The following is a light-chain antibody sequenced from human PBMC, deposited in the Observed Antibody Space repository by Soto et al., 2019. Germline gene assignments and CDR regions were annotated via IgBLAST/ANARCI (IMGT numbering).Light chain of an antibody. CDR1: QGIGNY. J-gene: IGKJ1*01. Sequence: DIQMTQSPSSLSASVGDTVTITCRASQGIGNYLAWYQQKPGKVPKLLIYAASTLQSGVPSRFSGSGSGTDFTLTISSLQPEDGATYYCQKYNSAPWTFGQGTKVEIK. CDR2: AAS. V-gene: IGKV1-27*01. CDR3: QKYNSAPWT.